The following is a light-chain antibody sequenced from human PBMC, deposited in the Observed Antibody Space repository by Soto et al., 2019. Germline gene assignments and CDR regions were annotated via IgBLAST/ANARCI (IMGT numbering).Light chain of an antibody. J-gene: IGKJ4*01. CDR2: DAS. CDR3: QQANSFPHS. V-gene: IGKV1-12*01. Sequence: DIQMTQSPSSVSASVGDRVTITCRATQGIGSWLAWYQQKPGKAPNLLIYDASRLNSGVPSRFSGSGSGTDFSLTISSLQPEDFATYYCQQANSFPHSFGGGTKLEI. CDR1: QGIGSW.